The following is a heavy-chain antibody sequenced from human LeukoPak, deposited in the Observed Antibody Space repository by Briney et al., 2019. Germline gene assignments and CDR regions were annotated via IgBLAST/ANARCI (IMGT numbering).Heavy chain of an antibody. CDR1: GFTFSSYA. D-gene: IGHD3-22*01. J-gene: IGHJ2*01. Sequence: GGSLRLSCAASGFTFSSYAMSWVRQAPGKGLEWVSAISGSGGSTYYADSVKGRFTISRDNSENTLYLQMNSLRAEDTAVYYCAKVGGDSSGYYYTSPRWYFDLWGRGTLVTVSS. V-gene: IGHV3-23*01. CDR3: AKVGGDSSGYYYTSPRWYFDL. CDR2: ISGSGGST.